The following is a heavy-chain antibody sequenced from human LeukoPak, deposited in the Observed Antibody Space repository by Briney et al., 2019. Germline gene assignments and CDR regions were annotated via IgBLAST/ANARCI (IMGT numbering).Heavy chain of an antibody. CDR3: ARVYYDHVMGPTTHFDY. J-gene: IGHJ4*02. CDR1: GFTFNSYG. CDR2: IWYDGSNK. V-gene: IGHV3-33*01. Sequence: PGGSLRPSCAASGFTFNSYGMHWVRQAPGKGLEWVAVIWYDGSNKYYADSVKGRFTISRDNAKNSLYLQMNSLRAEDTALYYCARVYYDHVMGPTTHFDYWGQGTLVTVSS. D-gene: IGHD3-16*01.